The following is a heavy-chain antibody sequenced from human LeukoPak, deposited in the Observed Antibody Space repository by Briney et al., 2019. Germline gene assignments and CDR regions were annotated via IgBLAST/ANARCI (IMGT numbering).Heavy chain of an antibody. CDR2: VDPEDGET. V-gene: IGHV1-69-2*01. CDR1: GYTFTDYY. D-gene: IGHD2-15*01. CDR3: ATGRYCSGGSCYLDY. Sequence: ASVKISCKFSGYTFTDYYMHWVQQAPGKGLEWMGLVDPEDGETIYAEKFQGRVTITADTSTDTAYMELSSLRSEDTAVYYCATGRYCSGGSCYLDYWGQGTLVTVSS. J-gene: IGHJ4*02.